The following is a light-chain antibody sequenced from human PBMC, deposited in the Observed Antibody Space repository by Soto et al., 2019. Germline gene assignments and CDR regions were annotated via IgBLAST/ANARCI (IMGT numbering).Light chain of an antibody. CDR2: SND. CDR1: SSNIGSNT. Sequence: QSVLTQPPSASGTPGQRVTISCSGSSSNIGSNTVNWYQQLPGTAPKLLIYSNDQRPSGVPDRFSGSKSGTSASLAISGPQSENEADYSCAAWDDSLNGYVIGPGPKVTVL. CDR3: AAWDDSLNGYV. J-gene: IGLJ1*01. V-gene: IGLV1-44*01.